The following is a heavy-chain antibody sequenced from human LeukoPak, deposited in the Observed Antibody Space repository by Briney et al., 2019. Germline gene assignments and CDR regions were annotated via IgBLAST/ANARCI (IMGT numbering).Heavy chain of an antibody. CDR2: ISAYNGNT. V-gene: IGHV1-18*04. D-gene: IGHD2-15*01. Sequence: ASVKVSCKASGYTFTSYGISWVRQAPGQGLEWMGWISAYNGNTNYAQKLQGRVTMTTDTSTSTAYMELRSLRSDDTAVYYCARGSGYCSGGSCYVNWFDPWGQGTLVTVSS. CDR3: ARGSGYCSGGSCYVNWFDP. CDR1: GYTFTSYG. J-gene: IGHJ5*02.